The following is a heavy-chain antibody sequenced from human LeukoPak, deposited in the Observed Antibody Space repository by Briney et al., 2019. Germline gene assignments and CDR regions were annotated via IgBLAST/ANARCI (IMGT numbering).Heavy chain of an antibody. D-gene: IGHD6-19*01. J-gene: IGHJ4*02. CDR2: ISYYGSNK. V-gene: IGHV3-30*18. CDR3: AKDVAVAGFYYFDY. Sequence: GRSLRLSCAASGFTFSSYGMHWVRQAPGQGLEWVAVISYYGSNKHYADSVKGRFTISRDNSKNTLYLQMNSLRAEDTAVYYCAKDVAVAGFYYFDYWGQGTLVTVSS. CDR1: GFTFSSYG.